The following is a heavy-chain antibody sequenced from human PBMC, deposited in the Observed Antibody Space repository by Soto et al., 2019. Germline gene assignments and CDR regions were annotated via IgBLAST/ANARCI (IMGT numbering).Heavy chain of an antibody. CDR2: ISYDGSNK. CDR3: AKPLVESVAGMGL. D-gene: IGHD6-19*01. J-gene: IGHJ4*02. Sequence: QVQLVESGGGVVQPGRSLRLSCAASGFTFSSYGMHWVRQAPGKGLEWVAVISYDGSNKYYADSVKGRFTISRDNSENTLYLQMNSLRAEDTAVYYCAKPLVESVAGMGLWGQGTLVTVSS. V-gene: IGHV3-30*18. CDR1: GFTFSSYG.